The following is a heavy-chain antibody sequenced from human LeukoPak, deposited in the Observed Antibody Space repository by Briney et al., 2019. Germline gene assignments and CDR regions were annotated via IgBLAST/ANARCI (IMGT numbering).Heavy chain of an antibody. D-gene: IGHD6-13*01. Sequence: PSETLSLTCTVSGGSMSSYYWSWIRQPPGKGLEWIGYIYYSGSTNYNPSLKSRVTISVDTSRNQFSLKLSSVTAADTAVYYCARDDYNIAAAGMWWGQGTLVTVSS. CDR3: ARDDYNIAAAGMW. J-gene: IGHJ4*02. V-gene: IGHV4-59*01. CDR2: IYYSGST. CDR1: GGSMSSYY.